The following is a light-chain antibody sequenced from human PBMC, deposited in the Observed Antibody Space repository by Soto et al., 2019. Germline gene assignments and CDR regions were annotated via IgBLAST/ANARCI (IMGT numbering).Light chain of an antibody. CDR1: QSVSSSY. CDR2: GAS. J-gene: IGKJ1*01. V-gene: IGKV3-15*01. Sequence: EIVLTQSPGTLSLSPGDRATLSCMASQSVSSSYLAWYQQKHGQAPRLLIYGASTRATGIPARFSGSGSGTEFTLTISSLQSEDFAVYYCQQYNNWPGTFGQGTKVDIK. CDR3: QQYNNWPGT.